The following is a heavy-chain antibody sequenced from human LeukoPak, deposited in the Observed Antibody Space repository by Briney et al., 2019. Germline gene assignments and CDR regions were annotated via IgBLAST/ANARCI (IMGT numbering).Heavy chain of an antibody. CDR1: GFTFKKYA. V-gene: IGHV3-64D*06. Sequence: GGSLILSCSASGFTFKKYAMHWVRQAPGKGLEYVSAINSNGGRTYYADSVKGRFTISRDNSKNTLFLQMSSLRVEDTAVYYCVKDLYYDNSGYYSGAFDYWGQGTLVTVSS. J-gene: IGHJ4*02. D-gene: IGHD3-22*01. CDR3: VKDLYYDNSGYYSGAFDY. CDR2: INSNGGRT.